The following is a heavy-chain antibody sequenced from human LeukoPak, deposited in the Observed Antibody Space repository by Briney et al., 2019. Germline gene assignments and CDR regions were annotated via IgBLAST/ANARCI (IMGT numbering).Heavy chain of an antibody. V-gene: IGHV3-23*05. CDR3: AKGSVGGRPYYFDY. J-gene: IGHJ4*02. CDR1: GFTFSSSA. Sequence: PGGSLRLSCAASGFTFSSSAMSWVRQVPGKGLEWVSAIDSSGSYTWYDDSVKGRFTISRDNSKNTLYLQMNSLRAEDTAVYYCAKGSVGGRPYYFDYWGQGTLVPVSS. D-gene: IGHD2-2*01. CDR2: IDSSGSYT.